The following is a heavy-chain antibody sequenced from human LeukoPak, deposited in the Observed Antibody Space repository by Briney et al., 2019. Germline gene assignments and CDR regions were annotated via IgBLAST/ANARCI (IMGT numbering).Heavy chain of an antibody. J-gene: IGHJ4*02. D-gene: IGHD3-10*01. CDR1: GFTFSSYT. CDR3: ARVERGVIDS. Sequence: GESLRLSCAASGFTFSSYTMNWVRQAPGKGPEWVSSISPSGSSTWNADSVRGRFTISRDNGKSSVYLQMNSLRAEDTAVYYCARVERGVIDSWGQGTLVTVSS. CDR2: ISPSGSST. V-gene: IGHV3-21*01.